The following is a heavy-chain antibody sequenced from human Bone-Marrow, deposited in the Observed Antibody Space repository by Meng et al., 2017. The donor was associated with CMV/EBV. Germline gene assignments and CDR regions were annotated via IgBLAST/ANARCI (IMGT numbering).Heavy chain of an antibody. Sequence: SETLSLTCAVYGGSFSGYYWSWIRQPPGKGLEWIGEINHSGSTNYNPSLKSRVTISVDKSKNQFSLKLSSVTAADTAVYYCARADCSSTSCPLDYWGQGTLVTVSS. CDR1: GGSFSGYY. V-gene: IGHV4-34*01. CDR2: INHSGST. CDR3: ARADCSSTSCPLDY. D-gene: IGHD2-2*01. J-gene: IGHJ4*02.